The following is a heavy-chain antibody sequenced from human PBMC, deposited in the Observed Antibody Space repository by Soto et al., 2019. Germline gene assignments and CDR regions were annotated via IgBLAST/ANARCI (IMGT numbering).Heavy chain of an antibody. Sequence: SGPTLVNPTHTLTLTCTFSGFSLSTSGMCVSWIRQPPGKALEWLALIDWDDDKYYSTSLKTMLTISKDTSKNQVVLTMTNMDSVDTATYSCALITQQANSYYYGMDVWGQGTTVTVSS. CDR1: GFSLSTSGMC. V-gene: IGHV2-70*01. CDR3: ALITQQANSYYYGMDV. CDR2: IDWDDDK. D-gene: IGHD1-26*01. J-gene: IGHJ6*02.